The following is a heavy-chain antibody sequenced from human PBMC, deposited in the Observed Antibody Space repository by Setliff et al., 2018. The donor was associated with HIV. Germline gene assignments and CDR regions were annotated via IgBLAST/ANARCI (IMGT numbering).Heavy chain of an antibody. CDR2: INHSGST. D-gene: IGHD6-25*01. CDR3: ARYSPRGYTLTGPY. V-gene: IGHV4-34*01. CDR1: GGSFNGYS. J-gene: IGHJ4*02. Sequence: ETLSLTCAVYGGSFNGYSWTWIRQPPGKGLEWIGGINHSGSTNYNPSLKSRVTISVDTSKSQFSLRLNSVTAADTAVYYCARYSPRGYTLTGPYWGQGTLVTVSS.